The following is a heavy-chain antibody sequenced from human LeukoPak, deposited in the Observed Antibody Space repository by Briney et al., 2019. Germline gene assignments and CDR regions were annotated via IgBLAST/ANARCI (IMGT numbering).Heavy chain of an antibody. D-gene: IGHD3-10*01. J-gene: IGHJ6*03. CDR2: ISWDGGST. Sequence: GGTLRLSCAASGITFSSYGMSWVRQAPGKGLEWVSLISWDGGSTYYADSVKGRFTISRDNSKNSLYLQMNSLRAEDTALYYCASLLWFGDSDYYYMDVWGKGTTVTVSS. V-gene: IGHV3-43D*03. CDR3: ASLLWFGDSDYYYMDV. CDR1: GITFSSYG.